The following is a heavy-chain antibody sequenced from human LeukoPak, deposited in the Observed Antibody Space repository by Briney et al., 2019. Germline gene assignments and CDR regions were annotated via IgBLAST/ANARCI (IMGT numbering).Heavy chain of an antibody. J-gene: IGHJ4*02. V-gene: IGHV1-69*05. Sequence: SVKVSCKASGGTFSSYAISWVRQAPGQGLEWMGGIIPIFGTANYAQRFQGRVTITTDESTSTAYMELSSLRSEDTAVYYCASLLLNYYDSSGYDDYWGQGTLVTVSS. D-gene: IGHD3-22*01. CDR1: GGTFSSYA. CDR3: ASLLLNYYDSSGYDDY. CDR2: IIPIFGTA.